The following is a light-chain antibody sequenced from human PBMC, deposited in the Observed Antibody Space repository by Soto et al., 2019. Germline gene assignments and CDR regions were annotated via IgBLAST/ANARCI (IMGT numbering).Light chain of an antibody. CDR1: SSDIGGYDY. CDR2: EVT. V-gene: IGLV2-14*01. Sequence: QSVLTQPASVSGSPGQSITISCTGTSSDIGGYDYVSWFQQHPGKAPKLMLYEVTNRPSEVSNRVSGSKSGNTASLTISGLQAEDEAHYYCSSYRSSNTVVFGGGTKLTVL. J-gene: IGLJ2*01. CDR3: SSYRSSNTVV.